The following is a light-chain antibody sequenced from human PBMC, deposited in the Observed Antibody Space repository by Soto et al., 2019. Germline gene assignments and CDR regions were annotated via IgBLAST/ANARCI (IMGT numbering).Light chain of an antibody. CDR1: QNMGNW. CDR3: QQYDSYPYT. CDR2: GAS. Sequence: DIQMTQSPSTLSASVGDRVTIKCRAGQNMGNWLAWYQQRPGKAPNLLIYGASSLQTGVPTRFSGSGFGTEFTLIISSLQPDDFATYYCQQYDSYPYTFGQGTKLEIK. J-gene: IGKJ2*01. V-gene: IGKV1-5*01.